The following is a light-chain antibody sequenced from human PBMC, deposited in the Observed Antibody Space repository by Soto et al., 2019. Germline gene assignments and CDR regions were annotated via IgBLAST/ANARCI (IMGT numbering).Light chain of an antibody. CDR2: AAS. J-gene: IGKJ3*01. CDR3: QQYGSSVFN. Sequence: EIVLTQSPGTLSLSPGERATLSCRASQSVSSSFLAWYQQKPGQAPRLLIYAASRRATGIPDRFRGSGSGTDFTLTISRLEPEDFALYYCQQYGSSVFNFGPGTKVDIK. CDR1: QSVSSSF. V-gene: IGKV3-20*01.